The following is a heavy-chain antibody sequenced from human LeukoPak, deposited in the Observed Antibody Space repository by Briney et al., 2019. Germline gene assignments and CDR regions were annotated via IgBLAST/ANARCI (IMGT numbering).Heavy chain of an antibody. D-gene: IGHD2-2*01. CDR3: ARVQGVVPAALNWFDP. CDR2: IIPIFGTA. J-gene: IGHJ5*02. Sequence: GASVKVSRKASGGTFSSYAISWVRQAPGQGLEWMGGIIPIFGTANYAQKFQGRVTITTDESTSTAYMELSSLRSEDTAVYYCARVQGVVPAALNWFDPWGQGTLVTVSS. CDR1: GGTFSSYA. V-gene: IGHV1-69*05.